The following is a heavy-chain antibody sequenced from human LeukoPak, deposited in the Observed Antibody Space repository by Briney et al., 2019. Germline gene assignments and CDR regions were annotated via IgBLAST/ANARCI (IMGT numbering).Heavy chain of an antibody. V-gene: IGHV1-69*13. D-gene: IGHD4-17*01. CDR2: IIPIFGTA. CDR1: GYTFSSYA. J-gene: IGHJ3*02. CDR3: ARIYGDYENGAFDI. Sequence: ASVKVSCKASGYTFSSYAISWVRQAPGQGLEWMGGIIPIFGTANYAQKFQGRVTITADESTSTAYMELSSLRSEDTAVYYCARIYGDYENGAFDIWGQGTMVTVSS.